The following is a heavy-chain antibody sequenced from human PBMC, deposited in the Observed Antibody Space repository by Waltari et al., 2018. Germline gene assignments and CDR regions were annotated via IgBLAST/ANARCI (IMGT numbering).Heavy chain of an antibody. V-gene: IGHV1-3*04. J-gene: IGHJ3*02. CDR2: INNGDVDT. CDR3: VREYDYGDYPYAVDI. Sequence: QVQLVQSGAEVEKPGASVKVSCKASGFPFTTYASQWVRQAPGQRLEWMGGINNGDVDTKYSQKLQGRLALTRDTSAGTAYMELSGLRSEDTAVYYCVREYDYGDYPYAVDIWGQGTLVTVSS. D-gene: IGHD4-17*01. CDR1: GFPFTTYA.